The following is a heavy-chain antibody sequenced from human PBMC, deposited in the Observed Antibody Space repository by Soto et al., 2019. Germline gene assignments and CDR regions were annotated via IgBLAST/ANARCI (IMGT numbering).Heavy chain of an antibody. CDR2: VYHTGRT. CDR1: GGSFKSGSYS. Sequence: SGTLSLTCTVSGGSFKSGSYSWSWMRQPPGKGLEWIGYVYHTGRTSYNPSLKSRVSISMDTSKNQFSLNLDSVTAADTAVYFCARDFAYFDSWGQGTLVTVYS. D-gene: IGHD3-3*01. CDR3: ARDFAYFDS. J-gene: IGHJ4*02. V-gene: IGHV4-61*01.